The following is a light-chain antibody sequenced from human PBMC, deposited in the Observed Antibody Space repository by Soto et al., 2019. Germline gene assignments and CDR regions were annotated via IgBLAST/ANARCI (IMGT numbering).Light chain of an antibody. CDR2: EVS. CDR3: FSYTSSGTYV. J-gene: IGLJ1*01. Sequence: QSALPQPASVSGAPGQSITISCTGTSSDVGNYKYVSWYQQHPGKAPKLMIYEVSNRPSGVSNRFSGSKSGNTASLTISGLQAEDETDYYCFSYTSSGTYVFGTGTKLTV. V-gene: IGLV2-14*01. CDR1: SSDVGNYKY.